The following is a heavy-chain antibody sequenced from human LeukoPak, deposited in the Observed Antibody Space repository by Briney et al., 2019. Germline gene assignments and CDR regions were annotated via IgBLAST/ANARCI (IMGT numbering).Heavy chain of an antibody. Sequence: GGPLRPSCRAPDITFTSNWSPWGPKCPGKALGSFSRINSDGSSTSYADSVKGRFTISRDNAKNTLYLQMNSLRAEDTAVYYCARNSSSSDFDYWGQGTLVTVSS. D-gene: IGHD6-13*01. CDR1: DITFTSNW. CDR3: ARNSSSSDFDY. J-gene: IGHJ4*02. CDR2: INSDGSST. V-gene: IGHV3-74*01.